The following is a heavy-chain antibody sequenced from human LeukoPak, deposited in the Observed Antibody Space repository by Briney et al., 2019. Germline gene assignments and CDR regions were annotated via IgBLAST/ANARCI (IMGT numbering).Heavy chain of an antibody. CDR3: ARRRGGFSGGNFDY. V-gene: IGHV4-39*01. J-gene: IGHJ4*02. Sequence: SEILSLTCTVSGGSISSSSYYWGWIRQPPGKGLEWIGSIYYSGSTYYNPSLKSRVTISVDTSKNQFSLNVNSVTAADTAVYYCARRRGGFSGGNFDYWGQGILVTVSS. CDR2: IYYSGST. D-gene: IGHD6-25*01. CDR1: GGSISSSSYY.